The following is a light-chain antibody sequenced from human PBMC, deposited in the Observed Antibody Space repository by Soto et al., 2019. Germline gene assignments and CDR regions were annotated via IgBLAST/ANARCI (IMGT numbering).Light chain of an antibody. CDR2: EVS. CDR3: SSFTSSVTYV. CDR1: SSDVGGYHY. J-gene: IGLJ1*01. V-gene: IGLV2-14*01. Sequence: QSALTQPASVSGSPGQSITISCTGTSSDVGGYHYVSWYQQHPGKAPKLMIYEVSNRPSGVSDRFSGSKSGNTASLTISGLQIEDEADYYCSSFTSSVTYVFGTGTQLTVL.